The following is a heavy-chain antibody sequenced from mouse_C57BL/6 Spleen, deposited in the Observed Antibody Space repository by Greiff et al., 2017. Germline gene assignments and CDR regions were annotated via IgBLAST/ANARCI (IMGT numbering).Heavy chain of an antibody. D-gene: IGHD1-1*01. Sequence: EAQGVESGAELVKPGASVKLSCTASGFNIKDYYMHWVKQRTEQGLEWIGRIDPEDGETKYAPKFQGKATITADTSSNTAYLQLSSLTSEDTAVYYCASSDYYGSSSLNYWGQGTTLTVSS. V-gene: IGHV14-2*01. CDR3: ASSDYYGSSSLNY. CDR1: GFNIKDYY. J-gene: IGHJ2*01. CDR2: IDPEDGET.